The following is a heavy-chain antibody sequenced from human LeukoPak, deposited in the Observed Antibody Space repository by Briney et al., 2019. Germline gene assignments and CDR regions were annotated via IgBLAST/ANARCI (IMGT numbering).Heavy chain of an antibody. CDR3: ARLGTPYYYYYMDV. V-gene: IGHV5-51*01. CDR2: IYPGDSDT. J-gene: IGHJ6*03. D-gene: IGHD1-1*01. Sequence: GQSLKISCQGSGYTFSNYWIAWVRHMPGNGLEWMGIIYPGDSDTKYSPSFQCQVSISADKSINTAYLQWTRVKASDTAIYYCARLGTPYYYYYMDVWGRGTPVTVSS. CDR1: GYTFSNYW.